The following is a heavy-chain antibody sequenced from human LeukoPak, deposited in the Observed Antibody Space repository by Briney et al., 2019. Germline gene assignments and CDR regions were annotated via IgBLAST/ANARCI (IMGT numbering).Heavy chain of an antibody. CDR2: IRSKAYGGTT. Sequence: GGSLRLSCTASGSTFGDYAMSWVRQAPGKGLEWVGFIRSKAYGGTTEYAASVKGRFTISRDDPKSIAYLQMNSLKTEDTAVYYCTRDPRGSYGPDAFDIWGQGTMVTVSS. D-gene: IGHD1-26*01. CDR3: TRDPRGSYGPDAFDI. J-gene: IGHJ3*02. V-gene: IGHV3-49*04. CDR1: GSTFGDYA.